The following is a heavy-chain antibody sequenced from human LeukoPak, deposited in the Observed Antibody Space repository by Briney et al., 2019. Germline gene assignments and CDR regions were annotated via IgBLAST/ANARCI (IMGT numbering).Heavy chain of an antibody. CDR2: INPSGGST. CDR1: GYTFTFYY. Sequence: GASVKVSCKASGYTFTFYYIYWVRRAPGQGLEWMGIINPSGGSTSYAQKFQGRVTMTTDTSTSTAYMELRSLRSDDTAVYYCARLDGSGSYYAFYIWGQGTMVTVSS. V-gene: IGHV1-46*01. J-gene: IGHJ3*02. D-gene: IGHD3-10*01. CDR3: ARLDGSGSYYAFYI.